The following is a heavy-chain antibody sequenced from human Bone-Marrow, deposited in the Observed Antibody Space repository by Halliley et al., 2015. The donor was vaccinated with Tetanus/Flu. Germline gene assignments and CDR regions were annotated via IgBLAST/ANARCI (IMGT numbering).Heavy chain of an antibody. D-gene: IGHD3-16*01. J-gene: IGHJ4*02. Sequence: WIGYVYYSDSGTTNYNPSLKRRVTISGDRSKNQVSLKLSSVSAADTAVYYCASDYVNYALANWGQGTLVTVPS. CDR3: ASDYVNYALAN. V-gene: IGHV4-59*01. CDR2: VYYSDSGTT.